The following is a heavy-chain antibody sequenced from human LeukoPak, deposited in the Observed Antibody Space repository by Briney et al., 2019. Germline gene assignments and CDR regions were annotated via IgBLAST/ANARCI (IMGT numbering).Heavy chain of an antibody. Sequence: PGRSLRLSCAASGFTFDDYAMHWVRQAPGKGLEWVSGISWNSGSIGYADSVKGRLTISRDNAKNSLCLQMNSLRAEDTALYYCAKTLREYYDILAGTVFDYWGQGTLVTVSS. CDR2: ISWNSGSI. CDR1: GFTFDDYA. CDR3: AKTLREYYDILAGTVFDY. V-gene: IGHV3-9*01. J-gene: IGHJ4*02. D-gene: IGHD3-9*01.